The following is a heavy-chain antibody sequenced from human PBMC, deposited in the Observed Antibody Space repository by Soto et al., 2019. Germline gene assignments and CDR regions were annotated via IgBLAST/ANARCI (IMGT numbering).Heavy chain of an antibody. CDR3: AVSNYHGSWRPYGY. J-gene: IGHJ4*02. CDR2: LTPLGFNT. Sequence: EVQLLESGGDLVQPGGSLRLSCAASGFTFSDRAMTWVRQAPGKGLEWVSALTPLGFNTYYTDSVRGRFTICRDNTRNPLYLEMKSPRAEDTATYYCAVSNYHGSWRPYGYSGQGTRVVVSS. CDR1: GFTFSDRA. D-gene: IGHD3-10*01. V-gene: IGHV3-23*01.